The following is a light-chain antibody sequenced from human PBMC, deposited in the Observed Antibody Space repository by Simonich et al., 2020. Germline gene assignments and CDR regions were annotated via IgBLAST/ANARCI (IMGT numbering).Light chain of an antibody. CDR1: SSDVGSYNL. CDR2: EGR. V-gene: IGLV2-23*01. Sequence: QSALTQPASVSGSPGQSITISCTVTSSDVGSYNLVSWYQPHPGKAPKLLIYEGRKRPSGVSHRCSGSKSGNTASRTISGLQAEDEADYYCCSYAGSSTVVFGGGTKLTVL. CDR3: CSYAGSSTVV. J-gene: IGLJ2*01.